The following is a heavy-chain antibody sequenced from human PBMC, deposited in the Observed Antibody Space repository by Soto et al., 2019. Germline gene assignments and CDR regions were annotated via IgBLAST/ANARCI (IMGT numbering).Heavy chain of an antibody. CDR2: INPSSGGT. J-gene: IGHJ4*02. V-gene: IGHV1-46*01. D-gene: IGHD3-22*01. CDR1: GYTFTTYY. Sequence: GASVKVSCKASGYTFTTYYIHWVRQAPGQGLEWMGMINPSSGGTNYAQKLQGRVTMTTDTSTSTAYMELRSLRSDDTAVYYCARDRRSHYYDSSGYSLDYWGQGTLVTVSS. CDR3: ARDRRSHYYDSSGYSLDY.